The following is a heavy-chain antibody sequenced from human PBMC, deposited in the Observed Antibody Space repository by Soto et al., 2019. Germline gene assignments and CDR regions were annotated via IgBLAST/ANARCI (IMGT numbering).Heavy chain of an antibody. Sequence: SVKVSCKASGGTFSSYTISWVRQAPGQGLEWMGRIIPILGIANYAQKFQGRVTITADKSTSTAYMELSSLRSEDTAVYYCARSHYYDSSGYYYGMDVWGQGTTVTVSS. J-gene: IGHJ6*02. CDR2: IIPILGIA. V-gene: IGHV1-69*02. CDR1: GGTFSSYT. CDR3: ARSHYYDSSGYYYGMDV. D-gene: IGHD3-22*01.